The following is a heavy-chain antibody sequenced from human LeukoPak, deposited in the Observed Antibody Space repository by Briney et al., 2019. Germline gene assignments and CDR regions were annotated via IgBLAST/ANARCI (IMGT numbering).Heavy chain of an antibody. CDR3: ARYTGGGYGRYYFDY. V-gene: IGHV4-61*02. CDR2: MSTSGST. J-gene: IGHJ4*02. Sequence: SQTLSLTCTVSGDSISSTTHFLSWIRHPAGEGLEWIGRMSTSGSTNYNPSLKSRVTISGDTSKNQFFLKLDSVTAADTAVYYCARYTGGGYGRYYFDYWGQGTLVTVSS. D-gene: IGHD2-2*02. CDR1: GDSISSTTHF.